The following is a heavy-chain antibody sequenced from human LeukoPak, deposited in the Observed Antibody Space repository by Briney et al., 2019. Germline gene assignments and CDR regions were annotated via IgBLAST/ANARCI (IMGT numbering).Heavy chain of an antibody. CDR1: GFTFNTYS. Sequence: PGGSLRLSCAASGFTFNTYSMSWVRQAPGKGLEWVSIISRTSESIFYADSVKGRFTISRDNSKNTLYLQMNSLRAEDTAVYYCARDIFYYGSGSYDAFDIWGQGTMVTVSS. J-gene: IGHJ3*02. V-gene: IGHV3-21*01. D-gene: IGHD3-10*01. CDR3: ARDIFYYGSGSYDAFDI. CDR2: ISRTSESI.